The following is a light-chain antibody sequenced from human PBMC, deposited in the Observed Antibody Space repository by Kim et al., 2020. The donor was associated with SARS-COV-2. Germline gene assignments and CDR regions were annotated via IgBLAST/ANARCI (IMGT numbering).Light chain of an antibody. CDR1: QSVSSSY. Sequence: SPVERATLSCRASQSVSSSYLAWYQQKPGQAPRLLIYGASSRATGIPDRFSGSGSGTDFTLTISRLEPEDFAVYYCQQYGSSPRTFGQGTKVEIK. V-gene: IGKV3-20*01. CDR2: GAS. J-gene: IGKJ1*01. CDR3: QQYGSSPRT.